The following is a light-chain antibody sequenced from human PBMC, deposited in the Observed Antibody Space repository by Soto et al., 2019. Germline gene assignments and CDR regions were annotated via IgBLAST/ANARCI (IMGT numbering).Light chain of an antibody. CDR1: SSNVGAGYA. CDR2: HNS. V-gene: IGLV1-40*01. J-gene: IGLJ3*02. Sequence: QSVLTQPPSVSGAPGQRVTISCTGSSSNVGAGYAVYWYQQLPGTAPKLLIYHNSNRPSGVPDRFSGSKSGTSASLAITGLQAEDEAHYYCQSYDSSLTGSWVFGGGTKLTVL. CDR3: QSYDSSLTGSWV.